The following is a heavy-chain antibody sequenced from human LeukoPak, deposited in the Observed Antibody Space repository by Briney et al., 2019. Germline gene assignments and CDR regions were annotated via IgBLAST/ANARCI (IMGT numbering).Heavy chain of an antibody. CDR3: ASFLYYDFWSGNYRFDY. CDR2: IYHSGST. D-gene: IGHD3-3*01. V-gene: IGHV4-38-2*01. CDR1: GYSISSGYY. Sequence: PSETLSLTCAVSGYSISSGYYWGWIRQPPGKGLEWIGSIYHSGSTYYNPSLKSRVTISVDTSKNQFSLKLSSVTAADTAVYYCASFLYYDFWSGNYRFDYWGQGTLVTVSS. J-gene: IGHJ4*02.